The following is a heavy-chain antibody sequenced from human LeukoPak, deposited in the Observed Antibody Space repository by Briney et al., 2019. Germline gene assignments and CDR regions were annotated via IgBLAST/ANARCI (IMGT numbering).Heavy chain of an antibody. CDR1: GFTFSSFA. CDR3: AKTSIRGYYYMEV. V-gene: IGHV3-23*01. J-gene: IGHJ6*03. CDR2: ISGGGGDK. Sequence: GGSLRLSCTASGFTFSSFAMSWVRQAPGKGLEWVSSISGGGGDKYDANSVKGQFTISRDNPKNTLYLQMNSLRGEDTATYYCAKTSIRGYYYMEVWGKGTTVTVAS.